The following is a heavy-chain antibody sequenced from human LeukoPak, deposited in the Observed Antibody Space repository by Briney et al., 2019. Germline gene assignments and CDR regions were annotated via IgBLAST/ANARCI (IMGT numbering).Heavy chain of an antibody. CDR1: GYIFTQYG. CDR2: ISTYNGNT. J-gene: IGHJ6*03. V-gene: IGHV1-18*01. D-gene: IGHD3/OR15-3a*01. CDR3: ARRTGYNYYYMEV. Sequence: GASVKVSCKASGYIFTQYGISWVRQAPGQGLEWMASISTYNGNTNYAQNFQGRVTVTTDTSTSTAYMELRSPRSDDTAVYYCARRTGYNYYYMEVWGQGTTVTVSS.